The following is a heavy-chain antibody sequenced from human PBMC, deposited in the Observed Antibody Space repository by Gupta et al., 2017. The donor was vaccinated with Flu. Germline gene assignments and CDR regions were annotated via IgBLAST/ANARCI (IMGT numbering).Heavy chain of an antibody. CDR1: GFTFDDHA. J-gene: IGHJ6*02. V-gene: IGHV3-9*01. CDR2: ISWNGGNI. Sequence: EVQLVESGGGLVQPGRSLRLSCAAFGFTFDDHAIHWVRQVPGKGLGGVSGISWNGGNIVYADSVKGRFTSSRDNAKNSVYLEMNSLRAEDTALYYCSRDRTGYSFPGKGMDVWGQGTTVTVSS. D-gene: IGHD5-18*01. CDR3: SRDRTGYSFPGKGMDV.